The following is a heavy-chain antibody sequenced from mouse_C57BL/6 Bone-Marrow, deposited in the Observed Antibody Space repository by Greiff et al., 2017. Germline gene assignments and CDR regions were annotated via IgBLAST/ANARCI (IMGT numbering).Heavy chain of an antibody. CDR1: GFNIKNTY. V-gene: IGHV14-3*01. CDR2: IDPANGNT. CDR3: ARDPYYYSNSYPYAMDD. J-gene: IGHJ4*01. Sequence: VQLQQSVAELVRPGASVKLSCTASGFNIKNTYMHWVKQRPEQGLEWIGRIDPANGNTKYAPKFQGTATISADTSSNTAYLQLSSRTSEDTANYYCARDPYYYSNSYPYAMDDWGQGTSVTVSS. D-gene: IGHD1-1*01.